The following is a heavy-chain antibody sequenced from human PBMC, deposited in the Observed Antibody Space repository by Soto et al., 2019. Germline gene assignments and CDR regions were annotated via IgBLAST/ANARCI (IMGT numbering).Heavy chain of an antibody. J-gene: IGHJ6*02. CDR1: GFTFSAYY. CDR3: ATDPDSSDYSGLEV. D-gene: IGHD6-19*01. Sequence: QVQLVESRGGLVKPGGSLRLSCAASGFTFSAYYMSWIRHAPGKGLEWVSYSSSGSNPIKYADSVKGRFTISRDNANNLLYLQMYGLRAEGTAMYYCATDPDSSDYSGLEVWGQGTTFTGFS. CDR2: SSSGSNPI. V-gene: IGHV3-11*01.